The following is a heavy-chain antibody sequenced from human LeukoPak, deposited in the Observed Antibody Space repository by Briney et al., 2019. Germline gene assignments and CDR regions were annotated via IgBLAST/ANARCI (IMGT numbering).Heavy chain of an antibody. Sequence: ASVKVSCKASAYIFTSYGISWVRQAPGQGLEWMGWISPYNGKTNYAQKFKGRVTMTTNTSTSTVYMELRSLRSDDTAVYYCARDYYDSSGYSFDVFDIWGQGTMVTVSS. V-gene: IGHV1-18*04. D-gene: IGHD3-22*01. CDR2: ISPYNGKT. CDR3: ARDYYDSSGYSFDVFDI. CDR1: AYIFTSYG. J-gene: IGHJ3*02.